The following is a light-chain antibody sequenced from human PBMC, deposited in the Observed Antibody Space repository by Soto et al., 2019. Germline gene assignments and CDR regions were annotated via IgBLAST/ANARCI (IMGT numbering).Light chain of an antibody. CDR2: YDD. V-gene: IGLV1-36*01. Sequence: QAVVTQPPSVSDAPRQRVTISCSGGSSNIGNNAVNWYQQLPGKAPKLLIYYDDLLPSGVSDRFSGSKSGTSASLAISGLQSEDEADYYCAAWDDSLNGVVFGGGTKLTVL. CDR3: AAWDDSLNGVV. CDR1: SSNIGNNA. J-gene: IGLJ2*01.